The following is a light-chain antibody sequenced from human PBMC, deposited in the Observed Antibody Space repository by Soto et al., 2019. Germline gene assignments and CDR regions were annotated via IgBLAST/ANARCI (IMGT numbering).Light chain of an antibody. Sequence: DIQMTQSPSTLSASVGDRVTITCRASQSISSWLAWYQQKPGKAPKLLIYKASSLESGVPSRFSGSGSGTEFTLTISSLQTDYFATYYCQQYNSYSLFTFGPGTKVDIK. CDR2: KAS. J-gene: IGKJ3*01. CDR3: QQYNSYSLFT. V-gene: IGKV1-5*03. CDR1: QSISSW.